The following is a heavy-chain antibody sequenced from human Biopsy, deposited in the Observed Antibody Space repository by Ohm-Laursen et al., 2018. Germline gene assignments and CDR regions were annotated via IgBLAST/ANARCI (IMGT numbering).Heavy chain of an antibody. V-gene: IGHV4-59*01. D-gene: IGHD2/OR15-2a*01. Sequence: GTLSLTCPVSGGSISSDYWSWIRQTPGKGLEWIGYIYYSGSTNYNPSLKSRVTISVDTSKNQFSLRLNSVTAADTAVYYGARATNSTGWPYYYFYGMDVWGQGTTVTVSS. CDR2: IYYSGST. CDR1: GGSISSDY. J-gene: IGHJ6*02. CDR3: ARATNSTGWPYYYFYGMDV.